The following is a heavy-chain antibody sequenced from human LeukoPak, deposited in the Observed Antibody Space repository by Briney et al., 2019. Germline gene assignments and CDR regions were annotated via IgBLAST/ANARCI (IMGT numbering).Heavy chain of an antibody. CDR1: GGSFSGYY. Sequence: SSETLSLTCAVYGGSFSGYYWSWIRQPPGKGLEWIGEINHSGSTNYNPSLKSRVTMSVDTSKNQFSLRLTSVTAADTAVYSCASRAEGEQWLVQRDYYFDYWGQGNLVTVSS. CDR2: INHSGST. CDR3: ASRAEGEQWLVQRDYYFDY. J-gene: IGHJ4*02. D-gene: IGHD6-19*01. V-gene: IGHV4-34*01.